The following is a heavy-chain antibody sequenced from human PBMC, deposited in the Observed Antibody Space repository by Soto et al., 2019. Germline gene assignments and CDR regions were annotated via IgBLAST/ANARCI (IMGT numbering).Heavy chain of an antibody. CDR2: ISYSGST. J-gene: IGHJ4*02. Sequence: QVQLQESGPGLVKPSQTLSLTCTISGGSINSGGYYWSWIRQDPGKGLVWIGYISYSGSTYYNPSLKSRVTISVDTSKNQLSMKLSSVTAADTAVYYCATSDYDSSGYYWGFDYWGQGTLVTVSS. CDR1: GGSINSGGYY. CDR3: ATSDYDSSGYYWGFDY. V-gene: IGHV4-31*03. D-gene: IGHD3-22*01.